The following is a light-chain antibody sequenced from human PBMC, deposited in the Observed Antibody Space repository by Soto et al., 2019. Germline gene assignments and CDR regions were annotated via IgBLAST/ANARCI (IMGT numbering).Light chain of an antibody. V-gene: IGKV3-15*01. CDR2: GAS. Sequence: EIVMTQSPATLSVSPGERATLSCRASQNISSNLAWYQQKPGQAPRLLIFGASARATGISARFGGSGSGSEFTLSISSLQSEDFAVYYCQQYNTWPLTFGGGTKVEIK. CDR1: QNISSN. J-gene: IGKJ4*01. CDR3: QQYNTWPLT.